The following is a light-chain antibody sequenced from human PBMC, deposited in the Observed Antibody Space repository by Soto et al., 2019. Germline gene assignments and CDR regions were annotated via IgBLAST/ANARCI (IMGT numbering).Light chain of an antibody. CDR2: EVS. CDR3: SSYTSSSAYVV. J-gene: IGLJ2*01. CDR1: SSDVGGYNF. Sequence: QSALTQTASVSGSPGQSITISCTGTSSDVGGYNFVSWYQQHPGKAPKLMISEVSNRPSGVSDRFSGSKSGNTASLTISGLQAEDEADYYCSSYTSSSAYVVFGGGTKLTVL. V-gene: IGLV2-14*01.